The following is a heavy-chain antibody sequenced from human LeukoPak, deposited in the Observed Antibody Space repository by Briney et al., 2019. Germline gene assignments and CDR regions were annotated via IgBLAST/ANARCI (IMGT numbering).Heavy chain of an antibody. J-gene: IGHJ5*02. CDR3: AREGTYGWYNWFDP. V-gene: IGHV4-59*01. CDR1: GGSISSYY. D-gene: IGHD6-19*01. CDR2: IYRTGST. Sequence: SETLSLTCTVSGGSISSYYWSWIPQPPGKGLEWIGYIYRTGSTNYNPSLKSRVTITPDTSKNQFSLRLTSVTAADTAVYYCAREGTYGWYNWFDPWGQGTLVTVSS.